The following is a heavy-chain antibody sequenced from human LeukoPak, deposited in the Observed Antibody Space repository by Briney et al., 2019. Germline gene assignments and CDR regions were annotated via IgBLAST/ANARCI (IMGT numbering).Heavy chain of an antibody. CDR1: GYTFTSYG. V-gene: IGHV1-18*01. CDR2: ISAYNGNT. CDR3: ARAEGQYGDYYFDY. D-gene: IGHD4-17*01. J-gene: IGHJ4*02. Sequence: ASVKVSCKASGYTFTSYGISRVRQAPGQGLEWMGWISAYNGNTNYAQKLQGRVTMTTDTSTSTAYMELRSLRSDDTAVYYCARAEGQYGDYYFDYWGQGTLVTVSS.